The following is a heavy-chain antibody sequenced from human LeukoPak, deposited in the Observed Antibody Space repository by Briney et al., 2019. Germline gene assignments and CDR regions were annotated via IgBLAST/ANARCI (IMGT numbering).Heavy chain of an antibody. D-gene: IGHD2-15*01. CDR2: IDPNSGGT. J-gene: IGHJ5*02. V-gene: IGHV1-2*06. CDR1: GYTLTAYY. Sequence: SVKVSCKASGYTLTAYYIYWVRQAPGQGLEWMGRIDPNSGGTDYAQNFQGRVTMTRDTSISTAYMELSRLRSDDTAVYYCARGYCSGGTCYLVQNWLDPWGQGTLVTVSS. CDR3: ARGYCSGGTCYLVQNWLDP.